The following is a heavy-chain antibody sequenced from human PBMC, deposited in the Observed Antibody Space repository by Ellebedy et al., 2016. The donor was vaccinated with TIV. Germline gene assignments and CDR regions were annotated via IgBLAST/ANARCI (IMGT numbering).Heavy chain of an antibody. CDR3: ARAGQWLVRSYFDY. Sequence: PGGSLRLSCAASGFTSSTYAMHWVRQAPGKGLEWVAVMSFDGHNEYYADSVKGRFTISRDNSNNTLYLQINSLRAEDTSVYYCARAGQWLVRSYFDYWGQGTLVTVSS. D-gene: IGHD6-19*01. CDR2: MSFDGHNE. V-gene: IGHV3-30*04. J-gene: IGHJ4*02. CDR1: GFTSSTYA.